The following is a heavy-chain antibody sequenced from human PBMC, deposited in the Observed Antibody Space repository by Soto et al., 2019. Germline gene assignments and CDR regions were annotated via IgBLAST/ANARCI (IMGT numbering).Heavy chain of an antibody. J-gene: IGHJ4*02. CDR3: ARGRWLRQSFDY. V-gene: IGHV4-34*02. D-gene: IGHD5-12*01. CDR2: INHSGST. CDR1: GGSFSGYY. Sequence: QVQLEQWGAGLLKPSETLSLTCAVYGGSFSGYYWSWIRQPPGKGLEWIGEINHSGSTNYNPSLKSRVTISVDTSRNQFSLNLYPVTAADAAVYYCARGRWLRQSFDYRGQGTLVTVSS.